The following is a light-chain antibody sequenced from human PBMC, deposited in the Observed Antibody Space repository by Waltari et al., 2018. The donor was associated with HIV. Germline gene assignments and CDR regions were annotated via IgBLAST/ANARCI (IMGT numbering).Light chain of an antibody. V-gene: IGKV4-1*01. CDR2: WAS. J-gene: IGKJ1*01. CDR3: HQYFSAPWT. Sequence: DLVMTPSQDHLPVSPRERAHITRKSRQSLLYSANNKNYLAWSQQRPGQPPKLLIYWASARESGVPDRFSGSGSGTDFTLTISSLQADDVAVYYCHQYFSAPWTFGQGTKVEIK. CDR1: QSLLYSANNKNY.